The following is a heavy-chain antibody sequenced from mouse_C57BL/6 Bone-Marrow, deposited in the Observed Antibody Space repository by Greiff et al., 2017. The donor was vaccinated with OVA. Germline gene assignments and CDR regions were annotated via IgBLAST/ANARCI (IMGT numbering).Heavy chain of an antibody. Sequence: QVQLQQPGAELVKPGASVKLSCKASGYTFTSYWMQWVKQRPGQGLEWIGEIDPSDSYTNYNQKFKGKATLTVDTSSSTAYMQLSSLTSEDSAVYYCARDSSGYVDDWGQGTTLTVSS. V-gene: IGHV1-50*01. D-gene: IGHD3-2*02. CDR2: IDPSDSYT. CDR3: ARDSSGYVDD. CDR1: GYTFTSYW. J-gene: IGHJ2*01.